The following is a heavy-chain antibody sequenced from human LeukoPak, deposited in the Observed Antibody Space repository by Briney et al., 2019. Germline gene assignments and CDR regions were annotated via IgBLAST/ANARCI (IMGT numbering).Heavy chain of an antibody. D-gene: IGHD3-10*01. Sequence: GGSLRLSCAASEFSVGSNYMTWVRQAPGKGLEWVSSISVSTSYMSYADSVKGRLTISRDNAKNSLYLQMNSLRAEDTAVYYCARGSYASGSYTFDYWGQGTLVTVSS. CDR1: EFSVGSNY. CDR3: ARGSYASGSYTFDY. CDR2: ISVSTSYM. J-gene: IGHJ4*02. V-gene: IGHV3-21*01.